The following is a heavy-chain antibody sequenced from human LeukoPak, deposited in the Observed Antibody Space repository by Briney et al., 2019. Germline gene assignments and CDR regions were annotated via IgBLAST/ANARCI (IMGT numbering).Heavy chain of an antibody. J-gene: IGHJ6*03. V-gene: IGHV4-59*01. Sequence: SETLSLTCTVSAGSISTYYWSWIRQHPGEGLEWIGYISHIGSTNYNPSLKSRVTVSVDTSKNHFSLKLSSVTAADTAVYRCARGYYYYYMDVWGKGTTVTVSS. CDR1: AGSISTYY. CDR2: ISHIGST. CDR3: ARGYYYYYMDV.